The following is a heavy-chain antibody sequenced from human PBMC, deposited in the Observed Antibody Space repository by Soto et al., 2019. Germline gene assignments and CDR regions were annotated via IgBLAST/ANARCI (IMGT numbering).Heavy chain of an antibody. CDR2: ISPFNGNI. V-gene: IGHV1-18*01. J-gene: IGHJ4*02. Sequence: PSVKVSCKASGYTFRNYGISWVRQAPGQGLEWMGWISPFNGNIKFGQKFQGRVTMTTDTSTSIAYMELTSLTSDDTAVYYCAKEEDSQALDFWGQGTLVTVSS. CDR1: GYTFRNYG. CDR3: AKEEDSQALDF.